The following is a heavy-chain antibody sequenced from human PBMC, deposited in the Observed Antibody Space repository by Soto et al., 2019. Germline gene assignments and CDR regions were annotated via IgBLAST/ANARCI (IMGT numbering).Heavy chain of an antibody. CDR2: ISYDGSNK. J-gene: IGHJ4*02. CDR3: ARVGLGYYYDSSGYSHFDY. D-gene: IGHD3-22*01. Sequence: SGGGVVQPGRSLRLSCAASGFTFSSYAMHWVRQAPGKGLEWVAVISYDGSNKYYADSVKGRFTISRDNSKNTLYLQMNSLRAEDTAVYYCARVGLGYYYDSSGYSHFDYWGQGTLVTVSS. CDR1: GFTFSSYA. V-gene: IGHV3-30-3*01.